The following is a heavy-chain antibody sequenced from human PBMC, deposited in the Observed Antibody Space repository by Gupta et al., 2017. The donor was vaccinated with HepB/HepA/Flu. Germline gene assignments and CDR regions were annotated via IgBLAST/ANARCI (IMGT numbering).Heavy chain of an antibody. CDR2: IRATGSIP. CDR1: GFTFSNFA. D-gene: IGHD5-12*01. CDR3: AKGGYTSYFDY. V-gene: IGHV3-23*01. J-gene: IGHJ4*02. Sequence: EVQLLESGGDLVQPGGSLRLSCEVSGFTFSNFAMTWVRQAPGRGRELVSTIRATGSIPFYADSVKGRFTISRDNSKNTLYLQMNSLRAEDTALYYCAKGGYTSYFDYWGQGTLVTVSS.